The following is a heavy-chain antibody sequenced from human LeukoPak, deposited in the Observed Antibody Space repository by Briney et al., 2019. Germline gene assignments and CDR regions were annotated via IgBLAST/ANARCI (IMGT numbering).Heavy chain of an antibody. CDR3: ARWYYYDSSGLI. CDR2: IYYSGST. CDR1: GGSISSYY. Sequence: PSETLSLTCTVSGGSISSYYWSWIRQPPGKGLEWIGYIYYSGSTNYNPSLKSRVTISVDTSKNQFSLKLSSVTAADTAVYYCARWYYYDSSGLIWGQGTLVTVSS. V-gene: IGHV4-59*01. J-gene: IGHJ4*02. D-gene: IGHD3-22*01.